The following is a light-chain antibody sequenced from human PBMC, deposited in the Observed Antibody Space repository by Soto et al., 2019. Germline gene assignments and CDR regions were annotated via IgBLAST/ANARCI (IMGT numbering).Light chain of an antibody. CDR1: KSLVYSDGNTH. J-gene: IGKJ1*01. V-gene: IGKV2-30*01. Sequence: DVVLTQSPLSLPVNFGQPASISCRSSKSLVYSDGNTHLSWFHQRPGQSPRRLIYRVSSRDSGVPDRFSGRGSGTDFTLEISRVEAEDVGIYFCTQGTHWPTTFGQGTKVEVK. CDR2: RVS. CDR3: TQGTHWPTT.